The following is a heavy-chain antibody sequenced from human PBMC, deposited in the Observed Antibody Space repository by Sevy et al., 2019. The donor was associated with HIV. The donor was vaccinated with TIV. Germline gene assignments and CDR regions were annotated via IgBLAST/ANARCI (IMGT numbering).Heavy chain of an antibody. CDR2: ISGSGGST. J-gene: IGHJ4*02. D-gene: IGHD3-22*01. CDR3: AKVTYYYDSSGYYKGIFDY. Sequence: GGSLRLSCAASGFTFSSYAMSWVRQAPGKGQEWVSAISGSGGSTYYADSVKGRFTISRDNSKNTLYLQMNSLRAEDTAVYYCAKVTYYYDSSGYYKGIFDYWGEGTLVTVSS. CDR1: GFTFSSYA. V-gene: IGHV3-23*01.